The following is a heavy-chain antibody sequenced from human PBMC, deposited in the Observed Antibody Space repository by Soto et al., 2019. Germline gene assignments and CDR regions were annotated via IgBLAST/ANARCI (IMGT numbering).Heavy chain of an antibody. D-gene: IGHD5-12*01. CDR2: IIPIFGTA. Sequence: QVQLVQTGAEVKKPGSSVTVSCKASGGTFSSYTISWVRQAPGQGLEWMGGIIPIFGTANYAQKFQGRVMITSDESTSTGYMELSSLRSEDTVVYYCARGNHRWLQLWYFDLWGRGTLVTVSS. CDR3: ARGNHRWLQLWYFDL. CDR1: GGTFSSYT. V-gene: IGHV1-69*05. J-gene: IGHJ2*01.